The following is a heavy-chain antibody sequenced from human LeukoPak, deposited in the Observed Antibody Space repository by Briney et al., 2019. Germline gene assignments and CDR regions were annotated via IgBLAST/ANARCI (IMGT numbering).Heavy chain of an antibody. CDR1: GGFIRNGNW. V-gene: IGHV4-4*02. D-gene: IGHD4-17*01. Sequence: KPSVTLSLTCAVSGGFIRNGNWWSWVRQPPGKGLEWIGEIYRDGGTSYSATLKSRVAMSVDTSKNQFSLKLTSVTAADTAVYYCTRNGAYALDQWGQGTLVTVSS. CDR3: TRNGAYALDQ. J-gene: IGHJ4*02. CDR2: IYRDGGT.